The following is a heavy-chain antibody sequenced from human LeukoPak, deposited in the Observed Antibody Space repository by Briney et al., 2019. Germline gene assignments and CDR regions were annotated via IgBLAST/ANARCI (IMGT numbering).Heavy chain of an antibody. Sequence: PSETLSLTCSVSGDSISGYHWTWIRQPAGKALEWIGRIYTSGYTHYRSSLKSRVTISVDTSENQFSLELTSVTAADTAVYYCARDRDCTGGSCYYVDVWGKGTTVTVSS. V-gene: IGHV4-4*07. CDR3: ARDRDCTGGSCYYVDV. D-gene: IGHD2-8*02. CDR1: GDSISGYH. J-gene: IGHJ6*03. CDR2: IYTSGYT.